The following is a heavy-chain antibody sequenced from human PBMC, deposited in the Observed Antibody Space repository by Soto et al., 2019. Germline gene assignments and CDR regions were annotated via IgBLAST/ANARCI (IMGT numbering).Heavy chain of an antibody. V-gene: IGHV4-39*01. Sequence: SETLSLTCTVSGGSISSSSYYWGWIRQPPGKGLEWIGSIYYSGSTYYNPSLKSRVTISVDTSKNQFSLKLSSVTAADTAVYYCARQYSYSSSWFISNWFDPWGQGTLVTVSS. D-gene: IGHD6-13*01. CDR1: GGSISSSSYY. CDR3: ARQYSYSSSWFISNWFDP. CDR2: IYYSGST. J-gene: IGHJ5*02.